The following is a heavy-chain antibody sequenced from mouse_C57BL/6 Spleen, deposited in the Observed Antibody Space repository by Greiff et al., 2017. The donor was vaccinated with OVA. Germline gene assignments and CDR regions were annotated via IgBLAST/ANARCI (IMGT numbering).Heavy chain of an antibody. D-gene: IGHD1-1*01. V-gene: IGHV1-69*01. CDR3: AQGVYYGSSSWFAY. J-gene: IGHJ3*01. CDR2: IDPSDSYT. Sequence: VQLQQPGAELVMPGASVKLSCKASGYTFTSYWMHWVKQRPGQGLEWIGEIDPSDSYTNYNQKFKGKSTLTVDKSSSTAYMQLSSLTSEDSAVYYCAQGVYYGSSSWFAYWGQGTLVTVSA. CDR1: GYTFTSYW.